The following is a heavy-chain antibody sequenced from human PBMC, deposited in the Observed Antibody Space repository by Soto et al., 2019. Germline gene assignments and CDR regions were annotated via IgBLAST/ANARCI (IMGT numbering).Heavy chain of an antibody. CDR2: ISAYNGNT. J-gene: IGHJ6*02. CDR1: GYTFTSYG. D-gene: IGHD4-17*01. V-gene: IGHV1-18*01. Sequence: ASVKVSCKASGYTFTSYGISWVRQAPEQGLEWMGWISAYNGNTNYAQKLQGRVTMTTDTSTSTAYMELRSLRSDDTAVYYCARDYGDYLDYYYYGMDVWGQGTTVTVSS. CDR3: ARDYGDYLDYYYYGMDV.